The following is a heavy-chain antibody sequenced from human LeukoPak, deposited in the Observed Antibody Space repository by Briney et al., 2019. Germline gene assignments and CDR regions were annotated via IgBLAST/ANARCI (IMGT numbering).Heavy chain of an antibody. Sequence: PSETLSLTCAVSGGSISSDYYYWSWIRQPPGKGLEWIGYIHHSGNTYYNPSLKSRIIISVDTSKNQFSLKLTSVTVADTAVYYCATLPYGSGSFHWGQGTLVTVSS. CDR3: ATLPYGSGSFH. D-gene: IGHD3-10*01. CDR1: GGSISSDYYY. V-gene: IGHV4-30-4*08. J-gene: IGHJ4*02. CDR2: IHHSGNT.